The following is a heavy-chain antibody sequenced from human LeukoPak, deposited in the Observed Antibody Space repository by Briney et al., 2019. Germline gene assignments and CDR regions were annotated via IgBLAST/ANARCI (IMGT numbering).Heavy chain of an antibody. CDR2: ISAYNGNT. CDR3: ARVHDYDVDY. D-gene: IGHD4-17*01. V-gene: IGHV1-18*01. Sequence: ASVTVSCKASGYTFTSYGISWVRQAPGQGLERMGWISAYNGNTNYAQRLQGRVTMTTDTSTSTAHMELRSLRSDDTAVYYCARVHDYDVDYWGQGTLVTVSS. J-gene: IGHJ4*02. CDR1: GYTFTSYG.